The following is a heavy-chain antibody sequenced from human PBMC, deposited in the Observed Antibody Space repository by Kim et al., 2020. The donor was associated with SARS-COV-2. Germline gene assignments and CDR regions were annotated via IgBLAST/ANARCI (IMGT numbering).Heavy chain of an antibody. CDR1: GFRFDDYG. CDR2: INWNGANK. Sequence: GGSLRLSCAVSGFRFDDYGMSWVRRVPGKGLEWIAGINWNGANKDYAESVEGRFTISRDNAKNALYLQVNSLRAEDTAFYHCVRALTDDSDWYFDLWGRGTLVTVS. D-gene: IGHD2-15*01. CDR3: VRALTDDSDWYFDL. V-gene: IGHV3-20*01. J-gene: IGHJ2*01.